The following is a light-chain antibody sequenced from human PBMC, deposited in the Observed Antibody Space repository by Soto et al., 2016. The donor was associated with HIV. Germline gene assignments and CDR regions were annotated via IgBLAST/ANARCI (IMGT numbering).Light chain of an antibody. J-gene: IGLJ1*01. V-gene: IGLV3-21*01. CDR2: EDN. CDR3: QAWDSNTCF. CDR1: NIGSKS. Sequence: SYELTQPPSVSVAPGKTARITCGGNNIGSKSVHWYQQKPGQSPVLVIYEDNKRPSGIPERFSGSNSGNTATLTISGTQALDEADYYCQAWDSNTCFFGTGTKVTVL.